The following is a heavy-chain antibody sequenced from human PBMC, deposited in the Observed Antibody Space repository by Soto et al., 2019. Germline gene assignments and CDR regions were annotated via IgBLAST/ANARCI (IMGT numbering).Heavy chain of an antibody. CDR1: GGTFSTYA. V-gene: IGHV1-69*01. J-gene: IGHJ6*02. D-gene: IGHD2-15*01. CDR3: ARSQGGSSSLDIYYYYYYGMDV. CDR2: CIPIFGTP. Sequence: QVQLVQSGAEVKKPGSSVKVSCKAPGGTFSTYAISWVRQAPGQGLEWMGGCIPIFGTPKYAQKFQGRVTITADESTSTGYMELRSLRSEDTAVYYCARSQGGSSSLDIYYYYYYGMDVWGQGTTVTVSS.